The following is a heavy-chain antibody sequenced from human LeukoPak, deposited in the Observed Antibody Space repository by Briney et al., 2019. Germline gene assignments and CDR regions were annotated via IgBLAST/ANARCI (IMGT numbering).Heavy chain of an antibody. J-gene: IGHJ4*02. CDR2: IGPSGRST. CDR1: GFTFRTYG. CDR3: AKDPMVRGATYDY. Sequence: GGSLRLSCAASGFTFRTYGMTWVRQAPGQGLEWVSAIGPSGRSTYYADSVRGRFTISRDNSKNTLYLQMNSLRAEDTAIYYCAKDPMVRGATYDYWGQGTLVTVSS. V-gene: IGHV3-23*01. D-gene: IGHD3-10*01.